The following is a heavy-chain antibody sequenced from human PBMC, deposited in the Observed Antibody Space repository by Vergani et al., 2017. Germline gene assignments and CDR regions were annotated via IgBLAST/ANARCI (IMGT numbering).Heavy chain of an antibody. CDR1: GFTFSDYY. J-gene: IGHJ4*02. V-gene: IGHV3-11*06. D-gene: IGHD3-10*01. CDR3: ARDSEGSGSYSNIDY. Sequence: QVQVVESGGGLVQPGGSLRLSCAASGFTFSDYYMSWIRQAPGKGLEWVSYISSSSSYTNYADSVKGRFTISRDNAKNSLYLQMNSLRAEDTAVYYCARDSEGSGSYSNIDYWGQGTLVTVSS. CDR2: ISSSSSYT.